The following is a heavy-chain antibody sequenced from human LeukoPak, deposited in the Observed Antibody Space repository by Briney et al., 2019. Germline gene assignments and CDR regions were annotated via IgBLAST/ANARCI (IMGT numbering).Heavy chain of an antibody. V-gene: IGHV3-9*01. CDR3: AREGLNCSSSSCQRATFDY. CDR1: GFTFDDYA. D-gene: IGHD2-2*01. Sequence: GRSLRLTCAASGFTFDDYAMHWVRQAPGKGLEWVSGISWNSGSIGYADSVKGRFTISRDNAKNTLYLQMNSLRADDTAVYYCAREGLNCSSSSCQRATFDYWGQGTLVTVSS. CDR2: ISWNSGSI. J-gene: IGHJ4*02.